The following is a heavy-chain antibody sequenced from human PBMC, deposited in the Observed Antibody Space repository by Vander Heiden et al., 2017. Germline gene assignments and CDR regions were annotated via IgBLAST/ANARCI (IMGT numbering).Heavy chain of an antibody. Sequence: EVQLLESGGGLVQPGGSLRLSCAASGFTFSSYAMSWVRQVPGKGLEWVSAISGRGGSTYYADSVKGGFTIARDNPKKPLYQQMNSLRAEDTAVYDCAKERGTVVRDYYYYYGMDVWGQGTTVTVSS. CDR2: ISGRGGST. CDR3: AKERGTVVRDYYYYYGMDV. V-gene: IGHV3-23*01. D-gene: IGHD2-15*01. J-gene: IGHJ6*02. CDR1: GFTFSSYA.